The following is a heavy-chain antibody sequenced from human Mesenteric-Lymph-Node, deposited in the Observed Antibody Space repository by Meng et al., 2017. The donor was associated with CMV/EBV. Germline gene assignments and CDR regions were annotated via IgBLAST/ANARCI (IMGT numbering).Heavy chain of an antibody. CDR2: IYHSGST. V-gene: IGHV4-38-2*02. Sequence: GSLRLSCTVSGYSISSGYYWGWIRQPPGKGLEWIGSIYHSGSTNYNPSLKSRVTISVDTSKNQFSLKLSSVTAADTAVYYCARAAYCSSTSCRRGWFDPWGQGTLVTVSS. CDR1: GYSISSGYY. D-gene: IGHD2-2*01. J-gene: IGHJ5*02. CDR3: ARAAYCSSTSCRRGWFDP.